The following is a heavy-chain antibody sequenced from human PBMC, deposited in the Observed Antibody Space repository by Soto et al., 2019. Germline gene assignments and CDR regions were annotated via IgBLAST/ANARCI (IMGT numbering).Heavy chain of an antibody. V-gene: IGHV5-51*01. J-gene: IGHJ4*02. CDR2: IYPSDSDT. CDR3: ARGGVSTRTFDY. Sequence: GEALKISCKGSGYNFAGYWIAWVRQMPGKGLELMGIIYPSDSDTRYRPSIQGQVTISADKSISSAYLQWSSLRASDTAMYYCARGGVSTRTFDYWGQGTPLTVPS. CDR1: GYNFAGYW. D-gene: IGHD3-3*01.